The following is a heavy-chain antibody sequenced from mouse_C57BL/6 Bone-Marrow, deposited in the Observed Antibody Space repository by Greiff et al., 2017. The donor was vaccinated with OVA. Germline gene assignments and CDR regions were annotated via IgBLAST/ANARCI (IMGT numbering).Heavy chain of an antibody. CDR2: SRNKANDYTT. V-gene: IGHV7-1*01. CDR3: ARDAGWPMDY. Sequence: EVKVVESGGGLVQSGRSLRLSCATSGFTFSDFYMEWVRQAPGKGLEWIAASRNKANDYTTEYSASVKGRFIVSRDTSQSILYLQMNALRAEDTAIYYCARDAGWPMDYWGQGTSVTVSS. D-gene: IGHD3-3*01. J-gene: IGHJ4*01. CDR1: GFTFSDFY.